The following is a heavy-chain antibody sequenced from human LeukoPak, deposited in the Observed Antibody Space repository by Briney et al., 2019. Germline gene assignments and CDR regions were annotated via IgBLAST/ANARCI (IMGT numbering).Heavy chain of an antibody. V-gene: IGHV4-59*01. Sequence: PSETLSLTCTVSGGSISSYYWSWIRQPPGKGLEWIGYIYYSGSTNYNPSLKSRVTISVDTSKNQFSLKLSSVTAADTAVYYCASHHLQRGYSGYRDYGDYGYYFDYWGQGTLVTVSS. CDR2: IYYSGST. J-gene: IGHJ4*02. D-gene: IGHD5-12*01. CDR1: GGSISSYY. CDR3: ASHHLQRGYSGYRDYGDYGYYFDY.